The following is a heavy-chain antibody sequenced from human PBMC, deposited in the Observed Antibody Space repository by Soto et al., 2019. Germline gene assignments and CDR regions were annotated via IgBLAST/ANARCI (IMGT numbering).Heavy chain of an antibody. CDR3: ARYRREAVAGYTLDS. D-gene: IGHD6-13*01. J-gene: IGHJ5*02. CDR1: GGSISSNY. V-gene: IGHV4-59*01. CDR2: VYNSGST. Sequence: SETLSLTCTVSGGSISSNYWTWIRQPPGKGLEWIGYVYNSGSTNYNPSLKSRVTISEDTSKSQFSLKVNSMTAADTAVYYCARYRREAVAGYTLDSWGQGILVTVSS.